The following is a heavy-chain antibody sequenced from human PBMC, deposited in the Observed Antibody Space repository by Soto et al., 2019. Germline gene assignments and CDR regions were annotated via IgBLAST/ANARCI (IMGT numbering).Heavy chain of an antibody. CDR3: ARGGGLINYYGTGYYTNCPVS. D-gene: IGHD3-22*01. CDR2: VYPLGDT. J-gene: IGHJ5*02. Sequence: PSETLSLTCTVSGGSLSTYYWSWIRQPPGKGLEWIGYVYPLGDTEYNPSPKSRTTLSVNTSKTQFSLKLTSLTAADTAVTYCARGGGLINYYGTGYYTNCPVSCGQGPLVTVSS. CDR1: GGSLSTYY. V-gene: IGHV4-59*01.